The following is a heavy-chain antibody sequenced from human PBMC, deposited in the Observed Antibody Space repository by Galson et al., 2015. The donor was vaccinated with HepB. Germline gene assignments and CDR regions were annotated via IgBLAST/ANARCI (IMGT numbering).Heavy chain of an antibody. D-gene: IGHD3-22*01. Sequence: APGKGXXXVSXXSSXXXSTYYAXSVKGRFTISRDNSKNTLYLQMNSLRAEDTAVYYCAKGGYYDSSGYFDYWGQGTPXXVSS. V-gene: IGHV3-23*01. CDR3: AKGGYYDSSGYFDY. CDR2: XSSXXXST. J-gene: IGHJ4*02.